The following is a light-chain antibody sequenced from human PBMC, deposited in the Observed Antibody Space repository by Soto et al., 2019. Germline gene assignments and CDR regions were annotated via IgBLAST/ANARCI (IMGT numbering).Light chain of an antibody. CDR3: QQYSSYPLT. J-gene: IGKJ5*01. V-gene: IGKV1-16*02. Sequence: DIQTTQSPSSLSASVGDRVTITCRASQGISRNLAWIQQRPGKAPKSLVYAASNLESGVPTKFSGSGSGTDFTLTISSLQPEDFATYYCQQYSSYPLTFGQGTRLEIK. CDR1: QGISRN. CDR2: AAS.